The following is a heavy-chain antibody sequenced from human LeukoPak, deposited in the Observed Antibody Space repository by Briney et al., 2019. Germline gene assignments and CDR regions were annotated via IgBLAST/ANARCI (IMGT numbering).Heavy chain of an antibody. J-gene: IGHJ4*02. CDR1: GFTFSSYW. CDR3: ARVSGYSYGLAN. Sequence: GGSLRLSCAASGFTFSSYWMTWVRQAPGKGLEWVANIKRDGSEKFYVASVKGRFTISRDNAKNSLYLQMNSLRAEDTAVYYCARVSGYSYGLANWGQGTLVTVSS. V-gene: IGHV3-7*04. CDR2: IKRDGSEK. D-gene: IGHD5-18*01.